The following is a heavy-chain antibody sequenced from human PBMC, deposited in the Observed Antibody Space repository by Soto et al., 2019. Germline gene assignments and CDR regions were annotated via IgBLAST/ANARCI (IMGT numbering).Heavy chain of an antibody. CDR2: IFYSGST. Sequence: QLQLQESGPGLVKPSETLSLTCTVSGGSISSSRDYWGWIRQPPGKGLEWIGSIFYSGSTYYNPSLSNRVTISVDSSKSQFSRRLSSVTAADTAVSYCARIQNFYYYYMDVWGKGTTVTVSS. J-gene: IGHJ6*03. CDR1: GGSISSSRDY. CDR3: ARIQNFYYYYMDV. V-gene: IGHV4-39*01.